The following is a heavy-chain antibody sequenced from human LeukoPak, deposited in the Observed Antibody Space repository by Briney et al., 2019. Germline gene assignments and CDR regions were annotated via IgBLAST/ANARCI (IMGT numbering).Heavy chain of an antibody. J-gene: IGHJ4*02. Sequence: PSESLSLTCTVSGGSVSSSLNYWGWIRQPTGKGLEWIGHTYYTGSTYSNPTLKSRVTMSVDTSKNQFSQKLNSVTAADTAVYYCARLSKGRYFDYIFDYWGQGTLLTVSS. D-gene: IGHD3-9*01. CDR1: GGSVSSSLNY. CDR2: TYYTGST. V-gene: IGHV4-39*01. CDR3: ARLSKGRYFDYIFDY.